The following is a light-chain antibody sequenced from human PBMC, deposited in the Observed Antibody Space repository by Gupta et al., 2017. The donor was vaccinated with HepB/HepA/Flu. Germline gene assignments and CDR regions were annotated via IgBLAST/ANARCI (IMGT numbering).Light chain of an antibody. CDR3: QQDNNWPRT. V-gene: IGKV3-15*01. CDR2: GAS. CDR1: QSVSSN. J-gene: IGKJ1*01. Sequence: EIAMTQSPATLSVSPGERATLSCRASQSVSSNLAWYQQKPGQAPSLLIYGASTRATGIPARFSGSGSGTEFTLTISSLQSEDFAVYYCQQDNNWPRTFGQGTKVEIK.